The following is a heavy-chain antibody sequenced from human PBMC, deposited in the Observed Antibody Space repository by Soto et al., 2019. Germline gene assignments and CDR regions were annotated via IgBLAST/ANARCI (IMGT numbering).Heavy chain of an antibody. V-gene: IGHV1-18*01. CDR2: ISAYNGNT. CDR1: GYTFTSYG. Sequence: ASVKVSCKASGYTFTSYGISWVRQAPGQGLEWMGWISAYNGNTNYAQKLQGRVTMTTDTSTSTAYMELRSLRSDDTAVYYCARGRHGARLRFLEWLPNNWFDPWGQGTRVTVS. D-gene: IGHD3-3*01. J-gene: IGHJ5*02. CDR3: ARGRHGARLRFLEWLPNNWFDP.